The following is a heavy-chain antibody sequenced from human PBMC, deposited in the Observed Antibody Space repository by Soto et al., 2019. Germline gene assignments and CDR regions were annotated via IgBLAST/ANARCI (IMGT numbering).Heavy chain of an antibody. D-gene: IGHD3-10*01. V-gene: IGHV3-33*01. Sequence: QVQLVESGGGVVQPGRSLRLSCAASGFTFSSYGMHWVRQAPGKGLEWVAVIWYDGSNKYYADSVKGRFTISRDNSKNTLYLQMNCLRAEDTAVYYCARDLGYSYGSGRYPFDPWGQGTLVTVSS. J-gene: IGHJ5*02. CDR3: ARDLGYSYGSGRYPFDP. CDR1: GFTFSSYG. CDR2: IWYDGSNK.